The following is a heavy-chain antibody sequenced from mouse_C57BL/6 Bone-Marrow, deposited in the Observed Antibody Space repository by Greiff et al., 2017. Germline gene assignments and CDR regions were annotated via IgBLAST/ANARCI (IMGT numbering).Heavy chain of an antibody. J-gene: IGHJ2*01. CDR2: IYPRSGNT. CDR3: ARSGPYYFDY. CDR1: GYTFTSYG. D-gene: IGHD3-1*01. V-gene: IGHV1-81*01. Sequence: QVQLKQSGAELARPGASVKLSCKASGYTFTSYGISWVKQRPGQGLEWIGEIYPRSGNTYSNEKFKGKATLTADKSSSTAYMELRSLTSEDSAVYFCARSGPYYFDYWGQGTTLTVSS.